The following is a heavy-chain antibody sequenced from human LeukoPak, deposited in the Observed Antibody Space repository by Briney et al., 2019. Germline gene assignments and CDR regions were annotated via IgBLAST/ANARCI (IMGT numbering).Heavy chain of an antibody. J-gene: IGHJ4*02. V-gene: IGHV4-39*01. CDR2: IYYSGKT. CDR3: ARQTGSGLFILP. CDR1: GVSISSSNSY. D-gene: IGHD3-10*01. Sequence: SETLSLTCTVSGVSISSSNSYWGWIRQPPGKGLEWIGSIYYSGKTYYNSSLKSRVTISIDTSANLFSLKLSSVTAADTAFYFCARQTGSGLFILPGGQGTLVTVSS.